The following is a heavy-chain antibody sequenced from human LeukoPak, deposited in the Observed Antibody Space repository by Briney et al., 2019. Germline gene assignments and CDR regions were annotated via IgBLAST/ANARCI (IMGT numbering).Heavy chain of an antibody. J-gene: IGHJ3*02. Sequence: PGGSLRLSCAASGFTFSSYAMSWVRQAPGKGLEWVSAISGSGGSTYYADSVKGRFTISRDNSKNTLYLQMNSLRAEDTAVYYCAKDEANYGGNSNAFDIWGQGTMVTVSS. V-gene: IGHV3-23*01. CDR3: AKDEANYGGNSNAFDI. D-gene: IGHD4-23*01. CDR2: ISGSGGST. CDR1: GFTFSSYA.